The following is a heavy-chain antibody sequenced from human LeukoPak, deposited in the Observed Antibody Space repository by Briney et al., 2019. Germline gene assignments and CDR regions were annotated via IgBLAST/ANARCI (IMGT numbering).Heavy chain of an antibody. J-gene: IGHJ4*02. V-gene: IGHV3-30*03. CDR2: ISYDGSNE. Sequence: PGRSLRLSCAASGFTFSSYGMHWVRQAPGKGLEWVAVISYDGSNEYYADSVKGRFTISRDNSKNTLYLQMNSLRAEDTAVYYCARERGSSAPYYFDYWGQGTLVTVSS. D-gene: IGHD3-10*01. CDR1: GFTFSSYG. CDR3: ARERGSSAPYYFDY.